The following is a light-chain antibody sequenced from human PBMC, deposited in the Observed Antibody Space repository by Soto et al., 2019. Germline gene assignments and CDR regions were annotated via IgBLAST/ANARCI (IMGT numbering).Light chain of an antibody. V-gene: IGLV1-47*01. CDR1: SSNIGSNY. CDR3: AAWDDSLSVV. J-gene: IGLJ2*01. CDR2: RNN. Sequence: QSVLTQPPSASGTPGQRVTISCSGSSSNIGSNYVYWYQQLPGTAPKLLIYRNNQRPLGVPDRFSGSKSGTSASLAISGLRSEDEADYYCAAWDDSLSVVFGGGTKVTVL.